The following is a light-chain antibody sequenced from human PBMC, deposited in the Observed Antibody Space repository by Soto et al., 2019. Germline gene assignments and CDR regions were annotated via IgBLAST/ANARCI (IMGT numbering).Light chain of an antibody. CDR2: KVS. Sequence: DVVMTQSPLSLPVTLGQPASISCRSSQSLVYSDGNTYLNWFQQRPGQSPRRLIYKVSNRDSGVPDRFSGSGSVTDFTLKISRLEAEDVGVYYCMQGTHWPPYTFGQGTKLEIK. J-gene: IGKJ2*01. CDR1: QSLVYSDGNTY. V-gene: IGKV2-30*01. CDR3: MQGTHWPPYT.